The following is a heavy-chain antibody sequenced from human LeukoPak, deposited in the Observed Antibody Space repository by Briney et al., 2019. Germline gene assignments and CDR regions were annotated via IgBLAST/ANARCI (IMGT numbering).Heavy chain of an antibody. D-gene: IGHD3-9*01. CDR2: IIPIFGTA. CDR3: ARGTDILTNYFDY. V-gene: IGHV1-69*01. CDR1: GGTFSSYA. Sequence: GASVKVSCKASGGTFSSYAISWVRQAPGQGLEWMGGIIPIFGTANYAQKFQGRVTITADESTSTAYMELSSLRSEDTAVYYCARGTDILTNYFDYWGQGTLVTVSS. J-gene: IGHJ4*02.